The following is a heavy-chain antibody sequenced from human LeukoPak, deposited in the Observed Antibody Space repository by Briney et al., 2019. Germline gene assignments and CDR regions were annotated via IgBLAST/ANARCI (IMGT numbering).Heavy chain of an antibody. J-gene: IGHJ3*02. CDR2: IYYSGST. CDR3: ARDLSGKDAFDI. V-gene: IGHV4-39*02. Sequence: SETLSLTCTVSGGSISSSSYYWGWIRQPPGKGLEWIGSIYYSGSTYYNPSLKSRVTISVDTSKNQFSLKLSSVTAADTAVYFCARDLSGKDAFDIWGQGTMVTVSS. D-gene: IGHD3-3*01. CDR1: GGSISSSSYY.